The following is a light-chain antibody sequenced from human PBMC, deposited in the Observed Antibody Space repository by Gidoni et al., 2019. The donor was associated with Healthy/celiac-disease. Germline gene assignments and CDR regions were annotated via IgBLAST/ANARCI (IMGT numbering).Light chain of an antibody. CDR3: MQALKTRT. Sequence: DIVMTQSPLSLPVTPGEPASISCRSSQSLLHSNGYNYLDWYLQKPGQSPQLLIYLGSNRASGVPDRFSGSGSGTDFTLKISRVEAEDVGVYYCMQALKTRTFGQXTKVEIK. V-gene: IGKV2-28*01. CDR1: QSLLHSNGYNY. J-gene: IGKJ1*01. CDR2: LGS.